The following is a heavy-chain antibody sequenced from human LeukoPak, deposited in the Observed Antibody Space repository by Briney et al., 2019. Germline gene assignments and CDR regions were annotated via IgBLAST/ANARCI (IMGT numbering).Heavy chain of an antibody. D-gene: IGHD6-19*01. V-gene: IGHV3-7*01. CDR3: ARYQALGIAVAGTDEGQTSYYMDV. CDR2: IKQDGSEK. CDR1: GFTFSSYW. Sequence: GGSLRLSCAASGFTFSSYWLSWFGKAPGKGLEWLANIKQDGSEKYYVDSVKGRFTISRDNAKNSLYLQMNSLRAEDTAVYYCARYQALGIAVAGTDEGQTSYYMDVWGKGTMVTVSS. J-gene: IGHJ6*03.